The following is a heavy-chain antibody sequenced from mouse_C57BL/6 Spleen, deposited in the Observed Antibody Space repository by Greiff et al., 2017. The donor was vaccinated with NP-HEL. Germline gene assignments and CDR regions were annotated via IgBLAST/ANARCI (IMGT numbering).Heavy chain of an antibody. D-gene: IGHD2-10*01. CDR3: ATYYGNSWFAY. CDR1: GYTFTNYW. Sequence: QVQLQQSGAELVRPGTSVKMSCKASGYTFTNYWIGWAKQRPGHGLEWIGDIYPGGGYTNYNEKFKGKATVTADKSSSTAYMQFSSLTSEDSAIYYCATYYGNSWFAYWGQGTLVTVSA. CDR2: IYPGGGYT. V-gene: IGHV1-63*01. J-gene: IGHJ3*01.